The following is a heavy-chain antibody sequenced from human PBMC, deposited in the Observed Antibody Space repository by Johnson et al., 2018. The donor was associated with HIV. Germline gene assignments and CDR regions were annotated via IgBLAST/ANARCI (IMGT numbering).Heavy chain of an antibody. J-gene: IGHJ3*02. CDR2: IKQDGSEK. CDR1: GFIFSSYW. V-gene: IGHV3-7*05. CDR3: TTDPWGSDAFDI. Sequence: VQLVESGGGLVQPGGSLRLSCEASGFIFSSYWMTWVRQAPGKGLEWVANIKQDGSEKKYVDSVKGRFTISRDNAKNTLYLKMNRLRAEDTALYYCTTDPWGSDAFDIWGQGTMVTVS. D-gene: IGHD7-27*01.